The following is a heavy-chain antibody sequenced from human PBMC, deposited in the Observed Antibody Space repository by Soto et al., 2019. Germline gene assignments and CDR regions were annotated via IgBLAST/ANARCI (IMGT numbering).Heavy chain of an antibody. CDR3: ALSHTVTTDF. Sequence: EVQLVESGGGLVQPGRSLRLSCAASGLTFSSYWMHWVRQAPGKGLVWVSRINSDGSSTNYADSVKGRFTISRDNAKNTLYLQMCSLRADDTAVYYCALSHTVTTDFWGQGTLVTVFS. CDR2: INSDGSST. D-gene: IGHD4-17*01. J-gene: IGHJ4*02. V-gene: IGHV3-74*01. CDR1: GLTFSSYW.